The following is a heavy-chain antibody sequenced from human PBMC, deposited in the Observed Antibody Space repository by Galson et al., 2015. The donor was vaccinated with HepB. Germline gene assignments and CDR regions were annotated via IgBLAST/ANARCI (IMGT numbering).Heavy chain of an antibody. D-gene: IGHD2-2*01. CDR3: AKSVGRQYYFDY. Sequence: SLRLSCAASGFTFSGYAMGWVRQAPGKGLEWVSAMSGSGGSTYYADSVKGRFTISRDISKNTLFLQMSSLRAEDTAVYYCAKSVGRQYYFDYWGQGTLVTVSS. CDR1: GFTFSGYA. V-gene: IGHV3-23*01. J-gene: IGHJ4*02. CDR2: MSGSGGST.